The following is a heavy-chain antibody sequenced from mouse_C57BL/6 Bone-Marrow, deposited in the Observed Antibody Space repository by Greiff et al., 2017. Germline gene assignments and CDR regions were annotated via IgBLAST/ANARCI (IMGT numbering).Heavy chain of an antibody. J-gene: IGHJ3*01. CDR3: AIYYGNLAWFAY. V-gene: IGHV1-64*01. CDR1: GYTFTSYW. CDR2: IHPNSGST. D-gene: IGHD2-1*01. Sequence: QVQLQQPGAELVKPGASVKLSCKASGYTFTSYWVHWVKQRPGQGLEWIGMIHPNSGSTNYNEKFKSKATLTVDKSSSTAYMQLSSLTSEDSAVYYCAIYYGNLAWFAYWGQGTLVTVSA.